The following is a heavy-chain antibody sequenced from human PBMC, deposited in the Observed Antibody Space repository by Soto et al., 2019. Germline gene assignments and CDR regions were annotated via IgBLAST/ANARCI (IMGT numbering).Heavy chain of an antibody. CDR3: ARAVAHCSSTSCYVYYYYYMDV. J-gene: IGHJ6*03. CDR1: GYTFTSYG. CDR2: ISAYNGNT. Sequence: ASVKVSCKASGYTFTSYGISWVRQAPGQGLEWMGWISAYNGNTNYAQKLQGRVTMTTDTSTSTAYMELRSLRSDDTAVYYCARAVAHCSSTSCYVYYYYYMDVWGKGTTVTVSS. D-gene: IGHD2-2*01. V-gene: IGHV1-18*01.